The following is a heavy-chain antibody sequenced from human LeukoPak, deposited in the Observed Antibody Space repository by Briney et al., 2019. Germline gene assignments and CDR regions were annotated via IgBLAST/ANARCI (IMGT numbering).Heavy chain of an antibody. D-gene: IGHD6-25*01. Sequence: PGGSLRLSCAASGFTFSSYWMSWVRQAPGKGLEWVANIKQDGSEKYYVDSVKGRFTISRDHAKNSLYLQMNSLRAEDTAVYFCARDWHADWYFDLWGRGTLVTVSS. CDR2: IKQDGSEK. CDR3: ARDWHADWYFDL. CDR1: GFTFSSYW. V-gene: IGHV3-7*01. J-gene: IGHJ2*01.